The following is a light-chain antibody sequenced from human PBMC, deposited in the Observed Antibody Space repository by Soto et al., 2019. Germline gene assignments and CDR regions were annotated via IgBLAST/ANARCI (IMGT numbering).Light chain of an antibody. Sequence: DIQMTQSPSSLSASVGDRVTITFRASQSISGWLAWYQQRPGKAPKLLIYDASSLESGVPSRFSGSGSGTEFTLTISSLQPDDFATYYCQQYNSYSRPFGQGTKVDIK. V-gene: IGKV1-5*01. CDR1: QSISGW. J-gene: IGKJ1*01. CDR3: QQYNSYSRP. CDR2: DAS.